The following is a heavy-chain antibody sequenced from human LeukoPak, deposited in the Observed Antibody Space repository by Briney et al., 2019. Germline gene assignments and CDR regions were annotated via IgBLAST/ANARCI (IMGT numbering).Heavy chain of an antibody. D-gene: IGHD3-10*01. Sequence: GSLRLSCAASGFTFSSYAMSWVRQAPGKGLEWVSSISSSSSYIYYADSVKGRFTISRDNAKNSLYLQMNSLRAEDTAVYYCARVLLWFGESDYFDYWGQGTLVTVSS. CDR3: ARVLLWFGESDYFDY. V-gene: IGHV3-21*01. CDR1: GFTFSSYA. CDR2: ISSSSSYI. J-gene: IGHJ4*02.